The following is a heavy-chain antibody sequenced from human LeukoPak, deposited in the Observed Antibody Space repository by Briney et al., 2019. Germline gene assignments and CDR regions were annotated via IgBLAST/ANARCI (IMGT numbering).Heavy chain of an antibody. CDR2: ISAYNGNT. CDR1: GYTFTSYG. D-gene: IGHD1-1*01. J-gene: IGHJ5*02. CDR3: ARTRTTGTWWFDP. Sequence: ASVTVSFKASGYTFTSYGISWVRQAPGQGLEWMGWISAYNGNTNYAQKLQGRVTMTTDTSTSTAYMELRSLRSDDTAVYYCARTRTTGTWWFDPWGQGTLVTVSS. V-gene: IGHV1-18*01.